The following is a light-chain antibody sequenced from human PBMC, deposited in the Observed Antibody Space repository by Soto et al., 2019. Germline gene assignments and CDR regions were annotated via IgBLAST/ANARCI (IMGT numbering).Light chain of an antibody. J-gene: IGLJ2*01. Sequence: QSALTQPASVSGSPGQSITISCSGTSSDVCAHDFVSWYQHHPDKAPKVIIFEVPKLPSGVSNRFSGAKTCNTASLTISGLQAEDEADYYCNSYTHSKTVIFGGGTKLTVL. V-gene: IGLV2-14*01. CDR2: EVP. CDR1: SSDVCAHDF. CDR3: NSYTHSKTVI.